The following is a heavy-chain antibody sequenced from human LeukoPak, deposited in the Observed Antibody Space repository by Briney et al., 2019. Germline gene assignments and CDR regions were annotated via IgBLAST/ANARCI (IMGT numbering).Heavy chain of an antibody. D-gene: IGHD6-19*01. CDR1: GGTFSSYA. CDR2: MNPNSGNT. J-gene: IGHJ3*02. V-gene: IGHV1-8*02. CDR3: AREPSSGWYAGRGAFDI. Sequence: ASVKVSCKASGGTFSSYAINWVRQATGQGLEWMGWMNPNSGNTGYAQKFQGRVTMTRNTSISTAYMELSSLRSEDTAVYYCAREPSSGWYAGRGAFDIWGQGIMVTVSS.